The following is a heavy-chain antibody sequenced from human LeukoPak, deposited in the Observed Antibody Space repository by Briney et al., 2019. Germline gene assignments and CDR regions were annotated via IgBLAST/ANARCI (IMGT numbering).Heavy chain of an antibody. V-gene: IGHV4-59*01. Sequence: PSETLSLTCTVSGGSISSYYWSWSRQPPGTGLEWIGSIYFSGSTNYNPSLKSRVTISVDTSKKQFSLKLISLTAADTAKYYCARDYCSSTSCHAAKNWFDPWGQGTLVTVSS. CDR3: ARDYCSSTSCHAAKNWFDP. J-gene: IGHJ5*02. CDR2: IYFSGST. CDR1: GGSISSYY. D-gene: IGHD2-2*01.